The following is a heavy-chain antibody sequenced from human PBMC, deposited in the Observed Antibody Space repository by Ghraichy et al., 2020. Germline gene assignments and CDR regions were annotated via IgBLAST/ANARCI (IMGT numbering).Heavy chain of an antibody. V-gene: IGHV4-61*01. Sequence: SETLSLTCTVSGGSVSSGSYYWSWIRQPPGKGLEWIGYIYYSGSTNYNPSLKSRVTISVDTSKNQFSLKLSSVTAADTAVYYCARFTVTYGMDVWGQGTTVTVPS. CDR2: IYYSGST. CDR1: GGSVSSGSYY. CDR3: ARFTVTYGMDV. D-gene: IGHD4-11*01. J-gene: IGHJ6*02.